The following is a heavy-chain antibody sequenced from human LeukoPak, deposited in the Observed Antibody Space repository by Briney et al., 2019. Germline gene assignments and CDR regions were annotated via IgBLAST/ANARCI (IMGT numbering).Heavy chain of an antibody. CDR1: GFIFSSYW. J-gene: IGHJ4*02. CDR2: INQDGSEK. V-gene: IGHV3-7*01. D-gene: IGHD4-23*01. CDR3: ARVYDGNIDY. Sequence: PGGSLRLSCAASGFIFSSYWMSWVRQAPGKGLEWVANINQDGSEKYYVDSVQGRFTISRDNAKNSLYLQMNSLRAGDTAVYYCARVYDGNIDYWGQGTLVTVSS.